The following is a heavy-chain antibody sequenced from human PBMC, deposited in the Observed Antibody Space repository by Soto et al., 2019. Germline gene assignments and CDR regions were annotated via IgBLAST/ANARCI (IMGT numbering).Heavy chain of an antibody. CDR1: GYTFTSYD. CDR2: MNPNSGNT. Sequence: QVQLVQSGAEVKKPGASVKVSCKASGYTFTSYDINWVRQATGQGLEWMGWMNPNSGNTGYAQKFQGRVTMTRNTSISTAYMELSSLRSEDTAVYYCARLPKEVVVAATQTYYYYGMDVWGQGTTVTVSS. D-gene: IGHD2-15*01. V-gene: IGHV1-8*01. J-gene: IGHJ6*02. CDR3: ARLPKEVVVAATQTYYYYGMDV.